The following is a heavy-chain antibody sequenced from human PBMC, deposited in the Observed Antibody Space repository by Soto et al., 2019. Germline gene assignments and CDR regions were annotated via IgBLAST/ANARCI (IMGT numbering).Heavy chain of an antibody. Sequence: GGSLRLSCAASGFTFSNAWMSWVRQAPGKGLEWVGRIKSKTDGGTTDYAAPVKGRFTISRDDSKNTLYLQMNSLKTEDTAVYYCTTDEYEWLVRRSDYWGQGTLVTVSS. J-gene: IGHJ4*02. CDR1: GFTFSNAW. D-gene: IGHD6-19*01. CDR3: TTDEYEWLVRRSDY. V-gene: IGHV3-15*01. CDR2: IKSKTDGGTT.